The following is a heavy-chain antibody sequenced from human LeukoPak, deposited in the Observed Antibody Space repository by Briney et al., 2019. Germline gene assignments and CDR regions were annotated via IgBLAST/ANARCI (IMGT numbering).Heavy chain of an antibody. CDR1: GFTFSSYS. D-gene: IGHD2-15*01. Sequence: GGALRLSCAASGFTFSSYSMNWVRQAPGKGLEWVSSISSSSSYIYYADSVKGRFTISRDNAKNSLYLQMNSLRAEDTAVYYCARQLPGVEVFDAFDIWGQGTMVTVSS. J-gene: IGHJ3*02. CDR3: ARQLPGVEVFDAFDI. CDR2: ISSSSSYI. V-gene: IGHV3-21*01.